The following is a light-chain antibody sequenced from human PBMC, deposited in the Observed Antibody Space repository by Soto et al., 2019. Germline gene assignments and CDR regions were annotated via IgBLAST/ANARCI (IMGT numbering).Light chain of an antibody. CDR1: SGSIASNY. Sequence: NFMLTQPHSVSECPGKTVTISCTGSSGSIASNYVQWYQQRPGSAPTTVIYADDQRPSGVPDRFSGSIDSSSNSASLTISGLRTEDEADYYCQSYDSSNVVFGGGTKLTVL. V-gene: IGLV6-57*02. J-gene: IGLJ2*01. CDR2: ADD. CDR3: QSYDSSNVV.